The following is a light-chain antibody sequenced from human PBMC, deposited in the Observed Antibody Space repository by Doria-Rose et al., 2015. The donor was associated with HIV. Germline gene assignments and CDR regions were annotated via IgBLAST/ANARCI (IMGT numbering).Light chain of an antibody. V-gene: IGKV4-1*01. Sequence: DIRVTQSPESLGMSLGERATLNCKSNRSLLYTSKNYLAWYQQKPGQPPKLLIYWASTRQSWVPARFSGSGSGTDFTLTISSLEADDVAVYYCQQYYDTPSFGPGTTVDIK. CDR3: QQYYDTPS. CDR1: RSLLYTSKNY. J-gene: IGKJ3*01. CDR2: WAS.